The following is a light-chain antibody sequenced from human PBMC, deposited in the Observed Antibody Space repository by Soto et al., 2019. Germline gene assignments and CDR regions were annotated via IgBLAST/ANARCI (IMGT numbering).Light chain of an antibody. J-gene: IGKJ1*01. CDR3: QQYNSYWRT. Sequence: EIQMTPSPSTPSGSVGDRVIITCRASQSIGSWLAWYQQQPGKVPKLLIYTASTLQSGVPSRFSGSGSGTEFTLTISSLQPDDFATYYCQQYNSYWRTFGRGTKVDIK. V-gene: IGKV1-5*03. CDR2: TAS. CDR1: QSIGSW.